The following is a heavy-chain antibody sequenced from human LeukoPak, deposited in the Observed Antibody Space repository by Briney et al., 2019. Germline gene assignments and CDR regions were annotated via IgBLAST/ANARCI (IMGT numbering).Heavy chain of an antibody. CDR2: ISSSSSYI. J-gene: IGHJ4*02. CDR1: GFTFSSYS. CDR3: AILQAATVDY. Sequence: GGSLRLSCAASGFTFSSYSMNWVRQAPGKGLEWVSSISSSSSYIYYADSVKGRFTISSDNAKNSLYLQMNSLRAEDTAVYYCAILQAATVDYWGQGTLVTVSS. V-gene: IGHV3-21*01. D-gene: IGHD6-25*01.